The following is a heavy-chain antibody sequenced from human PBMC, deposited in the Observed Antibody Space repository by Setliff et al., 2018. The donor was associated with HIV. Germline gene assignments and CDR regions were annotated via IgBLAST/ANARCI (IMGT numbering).Heavy chain of an antibody. CDR2: IRFDGRNK. V-gene: IGHV3-30*02. CDR3: AKEKYFNDYTGSSSFDS. Sequence: PGGSLRLSCAASGFTFRTYGFHWVRQAPGKGLEWVAGIRFDGRNKYYADSVKGRFTISRDNSKKTLYLQMNILSVEDTALYYCAKEKYFNDYTGSSSFDSWGQGTLVTVSS. D-gene: IGHD3-22*01. CDR1: GFTFRTYG. J-gene: IGHJ4*02.